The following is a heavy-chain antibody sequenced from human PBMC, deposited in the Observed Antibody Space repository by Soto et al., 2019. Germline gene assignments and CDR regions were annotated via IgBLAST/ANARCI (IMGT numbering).Heavy chain of an antibody. CDR3: ARARRGGYYDFWSGPRAFDY. D-gene: IGHD3-3*01. Sequence: GASVKVSCKASGYTFTSYDINWVRQATGQGLEWMGWMNPNSGNTGYAQKFQGRVTMTRNTSISTAYMELSSLRSEDTAVYYCARARRGGYYDFWSGPRAFDYWGQGTLVTVS. V-gene: IGHV1-8*01. J-gene: IGHJ4*02. CDR1: GYTFTSYD. CDR2: MNPNSGNT.